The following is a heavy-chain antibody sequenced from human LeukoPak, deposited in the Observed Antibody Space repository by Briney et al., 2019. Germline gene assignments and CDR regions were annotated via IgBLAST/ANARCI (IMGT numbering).Heavy chain of an antibody. CDR1: GFTFDDYT. V-gene: IGHV3-43*01. CDR3: AKGLQTDYYMDV. Sequence: HTGGSLRLSCAASGFTFDDYTMHWVRQAPGKGLEWVSLISWDGGSTYYADSVKGRFTISRDNSKNSLYLQMNSLRTEDTALYYCAKGLQTDYYMDVWAKGPRSPSP. CDR2: ISWDGGST. J-gene: IGHJ6*03. D-gene: IGHD1-1*01.